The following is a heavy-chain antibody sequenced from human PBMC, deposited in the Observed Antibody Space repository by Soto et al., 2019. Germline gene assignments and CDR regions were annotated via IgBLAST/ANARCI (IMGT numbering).Heavy chain of an antibody. CDR2: IYYSGST. V-gene: IGHV4-30-4*01. CDR3: AREGRIWSGYHLYYYYGMDV. CDR1: GGSISSGDYY. J-gene: IGHJ6*02. Sequence: PSETLSLTXTVSGGSISSGDYYWSWIRQPPGKGLEWIGYIYYSGSTYYNPSLKSRVTISVDTSKNQFSLKLSSVTAADTAVYYCAREGRIWSGYHLYYYYGMDVWGQGTTVTVSS. D-gene: IGHD3-3*01.